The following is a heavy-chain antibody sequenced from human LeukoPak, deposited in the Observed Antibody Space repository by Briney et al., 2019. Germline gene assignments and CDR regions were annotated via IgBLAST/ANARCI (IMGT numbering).Heavy chain of an antibody. CDR2: MNPNSGNT. J-gene: IGHJ6*02. CDR3: AREVSASYYYYGMDV. Sequence: GASVKVSCKASGYTFTSYDINWVRQATGQGLEWMGWMNPNSGNTGYTQKFQGRVTMTRNTSISTAYMELSSLRSEDTAVYYCAREVSASYYYYGMDVWGQGTTVTVSS. CDR1: GYTFTSYD. D-gene: IGHD2-8*01. V-gene: IGHV1-8*01.